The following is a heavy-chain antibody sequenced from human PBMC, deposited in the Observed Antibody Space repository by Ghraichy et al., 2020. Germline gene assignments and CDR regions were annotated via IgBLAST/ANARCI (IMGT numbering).Heavy chain of an antibody. D-gene: IGHD2-2*02. J-gene: IGHJ3*02. CDR2: ISGSGGST. CDR3: AKVGYIVVVPAAISGAFDI. CDR1: GFTFSSYA. V-gene: IGHV3-23*01. Sequence: LSLTCAASGFTFSSYAMSWVRQAPGKGLEWVSAISGSGGSTYYADSVKGRFTISRDNSKNTLYLQMNSLRAEDTAVYYCAKVGYIVVVPAAISGAFDIWGQGTMVTVSS.